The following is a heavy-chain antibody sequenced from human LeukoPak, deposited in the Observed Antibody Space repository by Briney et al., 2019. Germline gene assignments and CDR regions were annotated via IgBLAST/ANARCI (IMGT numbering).Heavy chain of an antibody. V-gene: IGHV4-4*02. D-gene: IGHD3-16*02. CDR1: GGSISSSNW. CDR2: IYHSGST. CDR3: ARATGLGELSPDY. J-gene: IGHJ4*02. Sequence: SGTLSLTCAVSGGSISSSNWWSWVRQPPGTGLEWIGEIYHSGSTNYNPSLKSRVTISVDKSKNQFSLKLSSVTAADTAVYYCARATGLGELSPDYWGQGTLVTVSS.